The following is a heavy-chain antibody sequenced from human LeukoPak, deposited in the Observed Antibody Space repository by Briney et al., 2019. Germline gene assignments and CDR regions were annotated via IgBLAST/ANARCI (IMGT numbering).Heavy chain of an antibody. D-gene: IGHD3-22*01. J-gene: IGHJ4*02. CDR3: AREVYSSGYLAYFDY. CDR1: GFTFSSYS. Sequence: GGSLRLSCAASGFTFSSYSMNWVRQAPGKGLEWVSSISSSSSYIYYADSVKGRFTISRDNAKNSLYLQMNSLRAEDTAVYYCAREVYSSGYLAYFDYWGQGTLVTVSS. V-gene: IGHV3-21*01. CDR2: ISSSSSYI.